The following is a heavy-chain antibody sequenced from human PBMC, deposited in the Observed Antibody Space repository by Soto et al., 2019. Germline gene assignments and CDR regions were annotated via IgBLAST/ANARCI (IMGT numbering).Heavy chain of an antibody. CDR2: MNPNSGNT. D-gene: IGHD6-13*01. Sequence: GASVKVSCKASGYTSTSYDINWVRQATGQGLEWMGWMNPNSGNTGYAQKFQGRVTMTRNTSISTAYMELSSLRSEDTAVYYCARAPPPLYSSSWYYTPANWFDPWGQGTLVTVSS. J-gene: IGHJ5*02. V-gene: IGHV1-8*01. CDR3: ARAPPPLYSSSWYYTPANWFDP. CDR1: GYTSTSYD.